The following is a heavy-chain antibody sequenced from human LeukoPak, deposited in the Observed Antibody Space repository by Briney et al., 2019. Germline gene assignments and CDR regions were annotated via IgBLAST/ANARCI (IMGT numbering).Heavy chain of an antibody. CDR3: ARADWNYADY. Sequence: GASVKVSCKASGYTFTGYYVHWVRQAPGQGLEWMGWINPKSGGTNYAQKFQGRVTMTRDTSISTAYMDLRRLRYDDTAVYYCARADWNYADYWGQGTLVTVSS. D-gene: IGHD1-7*01. J-gene: IGHJ4*02. CDR2: INPKSGGT. CDR1: GYTFTGYY. V-gene: IGHV1-2*02.